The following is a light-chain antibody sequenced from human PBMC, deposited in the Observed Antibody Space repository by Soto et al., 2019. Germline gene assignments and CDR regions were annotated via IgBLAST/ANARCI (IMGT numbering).Light chain of an antibody. Sequence: EIVVTQSPATLSVSPGERATLSCRASQSVGNNFAWYQQKPGQAPRLLIFAISTRATGVPARFSGSGSGTEFTLTISSLQFEDFAVYYCQQYGDWPLTFGGGAKVEIE. V-gene: IGKV3-15*01. CDR3: QQYGDWPLT. J-gene: IGKJ4*01. CDR2: AIS. CDR1: QSVGNN.